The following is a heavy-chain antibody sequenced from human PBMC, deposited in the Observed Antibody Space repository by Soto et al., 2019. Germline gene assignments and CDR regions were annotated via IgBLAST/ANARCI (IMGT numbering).Heavy chain of an antibody. CDR1: GCSISSYY. Sequence: PSETLSLTCTVSGCSISSYYWSWIRQPPGKGLEWIGYIYYSGSTNYNPSLKSRVTISVDTSKNQFSLKLSSVTAADTAVYYCARGSGEYQLLALPYYYYGMDVWGQGTTVT. V-gene: IGHV4-59*01. CDR3: ARGSGEYQLLALPYYYYGMDV. D-gene: IGHD2-2*01. CDR2: IYYSGST. J-gene: IGHJ6*02.